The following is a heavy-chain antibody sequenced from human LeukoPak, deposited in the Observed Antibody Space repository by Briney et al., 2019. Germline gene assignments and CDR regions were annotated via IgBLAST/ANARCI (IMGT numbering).Heavy chain of an antibody. Sequence: GGSLRLSCAASGFTFSSYWMHWVRHAPGKGLVWVSRINSDGSSTSYADSVKGRFTISRDNAKNTLYLQMNSLRAEDTAVYYCSRVSSRRGYGDYDWGQGTLVTVSS. J-gene: IGHJ4*02. CDR2: INSDGSST. V-gene: IGHV3-74*01. D-gene: IGHD4-17*01. CDR1: GFTFSSYW. CDR3: SRVSSRRGYGDYD.